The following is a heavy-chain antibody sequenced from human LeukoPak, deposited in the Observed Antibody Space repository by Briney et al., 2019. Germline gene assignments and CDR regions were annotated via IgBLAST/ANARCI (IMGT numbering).Heavy chain of an antibody. CDR3: ARDRVAAASLDY. D-gene: IGHD6-13*01. Sequence: SETLSLTCAVSGGSISSGGYSWSWIRQPPGKGLEWIGYIYHSGSTYYNPSLKSRVTISVDRSKNQFSLKLSSVTAADTAVYYCARDRVAAASLDYWGRGTLVTVSS. CDR1: GGSISSGGYS. CDR2: IYHSGST. J-gene: IGHJ4*02. V-gene: IGHV4-30-2*01.